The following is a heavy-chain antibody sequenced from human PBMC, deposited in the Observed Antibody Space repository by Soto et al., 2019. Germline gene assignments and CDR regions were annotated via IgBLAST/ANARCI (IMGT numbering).Heavy chain of an antibody. D-gene: IGHD3-22*01. Sequence: EVQLLESGGGLVQPGGSLRLSCAASGFTFSSYAMNWVRQAPGKGLEWVSGIGGSGGSTFYADSVKGRFTISRDNSKNTLYLQVNSLRGEDTAVYYCAKSSKYYYDSSGYSAFDIWGQGTMVSVSS. V-gene: IGHV3-23*01. CDR1: GFTFSSYA. CDR3: AKSSKYYYDSSGYSAFDI. J-gene: IGHJ3*02. CDR2: IGGSGGST.